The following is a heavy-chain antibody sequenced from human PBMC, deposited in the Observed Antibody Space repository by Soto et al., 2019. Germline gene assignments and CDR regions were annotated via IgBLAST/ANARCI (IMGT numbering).Heavy chain of an antibody. D-gene: IGHD2-2*02. J-gene: IGHJ4*02. CDR3: ARDHLGEKAELLLYYFDY. Sequence: QVQLVESGGGVVQPGRSLRLSCAASGFTFSSYGMHWVRQAPGKGLEWVAVIWYDGRNKYYADSAKGRFTISRDNPKNTLYLQMNSLRAEDTAVYYWARDHLGEKAELLLYYFDYWGQGTLVTVSS. CDR1: GFTFSSYG. V-gene: IGHV3-33*01. CDR2: IWYDGRNK.